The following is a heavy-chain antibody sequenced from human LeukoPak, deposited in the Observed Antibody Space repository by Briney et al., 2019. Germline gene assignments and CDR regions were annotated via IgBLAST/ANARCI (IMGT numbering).Heavy chain of an antibody. CDR1: GFTFSDYY. Sequence: GGSLRLSCAASGFTFSDYYMTWIRQAPGQGLEGISYISSGDGPTYYADSVKGRFTISRDNAKNSLFLQMNSLRVEDTDVYYCATWTGITPYWGQGTLVTVSS. D-gene: IGHD1-20*01. J-gene: IGHJ4*02. CDR2: ISSGDGPT. V-gene: IGHV3-11*01. CDR3: ATWTGITPY.